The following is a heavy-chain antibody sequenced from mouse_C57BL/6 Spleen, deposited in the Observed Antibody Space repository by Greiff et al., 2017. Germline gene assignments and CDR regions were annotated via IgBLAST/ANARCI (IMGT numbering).Heavy chain of an antibody. CDR2: FDPETGGT. CDR3: TRSGSSPYAMDY. V-gene: IGHV1-15*01. J-gene: IGHJ4*01. Sequence: QVQLQQSGAELVRPGASVTLSCKASGYTFTDYEMHWVKQTPVHGLEWIGAFDPETGGTAYNQKFKGKAILTADKSSSTAYMELRSLTSEDSAVYYCTRSGSSPYAMDYWGQGTSVTVSS. D-gene: IGHD1-1*01. CDR1: GYTFTDYE.